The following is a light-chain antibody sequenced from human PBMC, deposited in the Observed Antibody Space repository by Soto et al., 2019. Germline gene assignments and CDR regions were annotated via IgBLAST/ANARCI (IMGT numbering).Light chain of an antibody. CDR2: DVS. V-gene: IGLV2-14*01. CDR3: SSYTSSSTLRV. J-gene: IGLJ2*01. Sequence: ALTQPASVSGSPGQSITISCTGTSRDVGGYNYVSWYQQHPGKAPKLMIYDVSNRPSGVSNRFSGSKSGNTASLTISGLQAEDEADYYGSSYTSSSTLRVFGGGTKLTVL. CDR1: SRDVGGYNY.